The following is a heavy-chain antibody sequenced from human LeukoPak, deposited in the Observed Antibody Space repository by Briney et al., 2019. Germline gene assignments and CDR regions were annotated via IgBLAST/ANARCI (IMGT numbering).Heavy chain of an antibody. J-gene: IGHJ4*02. D-gene: IGHD3-9*01. V-gene: IGHV3-23*01. CDR3: AKWGDYDILTGYYVSDF. CDR2: ITGSGDTT. CDR1: GFIFRNYA. Sequence: PAGGSLRLSCAASGFIFRNYAMSWVRQAPGKGLEWVSAITGSGDTTYYADSVKGRFTVSGDNSKNTLYVEMNTLRAEDTAVYYCAKWGDYDILTGYYVSDFWGQGTLVTVSS.